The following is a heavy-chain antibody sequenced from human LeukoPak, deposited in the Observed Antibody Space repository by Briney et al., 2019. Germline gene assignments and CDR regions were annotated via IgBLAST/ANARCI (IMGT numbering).Heavy chain of an antibody. CDR1: GGSISSSDYY. Sequence: SETLSLTCTVSGGSISSSDYYWGWIRQPPGKGLEWIGSVYYSGSTSYNPSLKSRVTISVDTSKNQFSLKLSSVTAADTAVYYCARHISASMVRGVFTWGQGTLVTVSS. D-gene: IGHD3-10*01. J-gene: IGHJ5*02. CDR3: ARHISASMVRGVFT. V-gene: IGHV4-39*01. CDR2: VYYSGST.